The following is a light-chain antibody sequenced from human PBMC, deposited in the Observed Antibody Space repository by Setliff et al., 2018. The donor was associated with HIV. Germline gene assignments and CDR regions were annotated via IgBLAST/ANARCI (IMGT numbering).Light chain of an antibody. CDR1: SGDVGRYNL. Sequence: QSVLTQPASVSGSPGQSITISCTGTSGDVGRYNLVSWYQQQPGKPPKLMIYQASKRPSGVSNRFSGSKSGSTASLTISGLQAEDEADYYCCSNTGSNTYVFGTGTKVTVL. CDR2: QAS. V-gene: IGLV2-23*01. CDR3: CSNTGSNTYV. J-gene: IGLJ1*01.